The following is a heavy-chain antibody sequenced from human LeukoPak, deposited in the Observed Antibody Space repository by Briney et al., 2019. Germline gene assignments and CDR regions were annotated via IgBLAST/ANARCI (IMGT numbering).Heavy chain of an antibody. CDR3: ARDFRPGHYDFWSGYWAYFDY. CDR2: IIPILGIA. Sequence: SVKVSCKASGYTFTGYYMHWVRQAPGQGLEWMGRIIPILGIATYAQKFQGRVTITADKSTSAAYMELSSLRSEDTAVYYCARDFRPGHYDFWSGYWAYFDYWGQGTLVTVSS. V-gene: IGHV1-69*04. CDR1: GYTFTGYY. J-gene: IGHJ4*02. D-gene: IGHD3-3*01.